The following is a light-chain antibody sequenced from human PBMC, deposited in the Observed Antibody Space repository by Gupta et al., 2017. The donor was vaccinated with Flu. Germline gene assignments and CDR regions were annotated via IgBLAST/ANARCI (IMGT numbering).Light chain of an antibody. CDR2: RND. V-gene: IGLV1-47*01. CDR1: SSNIGTNY. Sequence: QSVLTQPPSASGTPGQRVTISCSGGSSNIGTNYVYWYQQFPGTAAKILIDRNDQRPSGVPDRFSGSKSGTSASLAISGLRSEDEGDYYWAAWDDSLSGPQWVVGGVTMVTVL. J-gene: IGLJ3*02. CDR3: AAWDDSLSGPQWV.